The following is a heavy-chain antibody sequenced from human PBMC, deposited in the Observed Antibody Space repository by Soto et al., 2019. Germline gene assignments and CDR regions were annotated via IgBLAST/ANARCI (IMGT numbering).Heavy chain of an antibody. Sequence: QVHLVQSGAEVKKPGASVKVSCKGSGYTFTSYGITWVRQAPGQGLEWMGWISAHNGNTDYAQKLQGRATVTRDTSTSTAYMELRSLRSDATAVYYCAGGRYGDSWGQGALVTVSS. D-gene: IGHD1-1*01. CDR3: AGGRYGDS. CDR2: ISAHNGNT. CDR1: GYTFTSYG. J-gene: IGHJ4*02. V-gene: IGHV1-18*01.